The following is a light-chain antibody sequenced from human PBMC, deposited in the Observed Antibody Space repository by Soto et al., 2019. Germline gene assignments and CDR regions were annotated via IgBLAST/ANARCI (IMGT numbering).Light chain of an antibody. Sequence: EIVLTQSPGTLSLSPGERATLSCRASQSLSSNYLAWYQQRPGQSPRLLVYGASSRATGIPDRFSGSGFGTDFALTISRLEPEDSAVYYCQQYGSSGTFGQGTKVEIK. CDR1: QSLSSNY. CDR2: GAS. V-gene: IGKV3-20*01. J-gene: IGKJ1*01. CDR3: QQYGSSGT.